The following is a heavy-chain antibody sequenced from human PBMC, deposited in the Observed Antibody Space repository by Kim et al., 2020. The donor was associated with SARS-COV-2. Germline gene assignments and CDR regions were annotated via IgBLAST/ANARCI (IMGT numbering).Heavy chain of an antibody. D-gene: IGHD6-6*01. V-gene: IGHV1-46*01. Sequence: TYARKFQGRVTMTRDTSTSTVYMELSSLRSEDTAIYSCARASSVKSPFDYWGQGTLVTVSS. CDR3: ARASSVKSPFDY. J-gene: IGHJ4*02.